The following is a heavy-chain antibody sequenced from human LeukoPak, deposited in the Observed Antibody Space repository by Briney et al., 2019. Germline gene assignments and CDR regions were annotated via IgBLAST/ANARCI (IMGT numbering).Heavy chain of an antibody. Sequence: GGSLRLSCAASGFTFSSYSMNWVRQAPGKGLEWVSSISSSSSYIYYTDSVKGRFTISRDNAKNSLYLQMNSLRAEDTAVYYCARAPDRTNPFDYWGQGTLVTVSS. D-gene: IGHD2-2*01. J-gene: IGHJ4*02. CDR1: GFTFSSYS. CDR3: ARAPDRTNPFDY. V-gene: IGHV3-21*01. CDR2: ISSSSSYI.